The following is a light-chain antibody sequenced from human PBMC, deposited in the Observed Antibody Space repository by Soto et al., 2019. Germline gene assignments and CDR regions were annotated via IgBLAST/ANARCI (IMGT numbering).Light chain of an antibody. Sequence: DIQMTQSPSTLSASVGNRVTITCRASQSVTNWLAWYQQKPGKAPNLLIYDASRLQSGIPSRFSGSGSGTEFTLTISSLQPDDFATYYCQQYITYPYTFGQGTK. CDR1: QSVTNW. CDR2: DAS. V-gene: IGKV1-5*01. J-gene: IGKJ2*01. CDR3: QQYITYPYT.